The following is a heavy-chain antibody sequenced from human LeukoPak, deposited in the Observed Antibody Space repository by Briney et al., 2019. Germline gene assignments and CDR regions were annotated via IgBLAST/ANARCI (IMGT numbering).Heavy chain of an antibody. Sequence: GGSLRLSCAASGFTVSNNYMTWVRQAPGKGLEWVPVLYNNGITYYADSVKGRFTISRDNSKNTLYLQMNSLRAEDTAVYYCARDYDASGSYSAFDMWGQGTMVTVSS. J-gene: IGHJ3*02. CDR1: GFTVSNNY. D-gene: IGHD3-10*01. CDR2: LYNNGIT. CDR3: ARDYDASGSYSAFDM. V-gene: IGHV3-53*01.